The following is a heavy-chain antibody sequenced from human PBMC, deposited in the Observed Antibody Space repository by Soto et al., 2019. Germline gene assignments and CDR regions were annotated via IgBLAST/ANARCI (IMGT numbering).Heavy chain of an antibody. D-gene: IGHD2-15*01. CDR2: ISYEGSHT. CDR3: AKEVHCGGGSCSWSKGFDY. Sequence: QVQLVESGGGVVQPGRSLRLSCAASGFIFSSYGMHWVRQAPGKGLEWVAVISYEGSHTYYADSVKGRFTITRDNSKNTLYLQMNSLRTEDTAVYYCAKEVHCGGGSCSWSKGFDYWGQGTLLTVSS. V-gene: IGHV3-30*18. J-gene: IGHJ4*02. CDR1: GFIFSSYG.